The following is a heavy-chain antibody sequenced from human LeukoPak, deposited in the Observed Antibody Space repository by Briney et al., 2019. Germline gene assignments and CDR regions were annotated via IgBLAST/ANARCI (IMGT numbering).Heavy chain of an antibody. V-gene: IGHV1-69*05. Sequence: GASVKVSCKASGGTFSSYAISWVRQAPGQGLEWMGGIIPIFGTANYAQKFQGRVTITTDESTGTAYMELSSLRSEDTAVYYCARGGEATIFGVVIYFDYWGQGTLVTVSS. CDR1: GGTFSSYA. CDR3: ARGGEATIFGVVIYFDY. J-gene: IGHJ4*02. CDR2: IIPIFGTA. D-gene: IGHD3-3*01.